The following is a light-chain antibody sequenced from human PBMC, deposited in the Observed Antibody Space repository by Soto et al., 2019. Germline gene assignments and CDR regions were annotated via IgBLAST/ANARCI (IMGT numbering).Light chain of an antibody. Sequence: SGLTQPAAVSVSLGQSITISCTGTSSDIGGYKYVSWYQQHPGKAPKLIIFEVSNRPSGVSDRFSGSNSGNTASLTISGLQAEDEADYYCTSYSRYTVLVYGGATNVTVL. CDR2: EVS. CDR3: TSYSRYTVLV. CDR1: SSDIGGYKY. J-gene: IGLJ3*02. V-gene: IGLV2-14*01.